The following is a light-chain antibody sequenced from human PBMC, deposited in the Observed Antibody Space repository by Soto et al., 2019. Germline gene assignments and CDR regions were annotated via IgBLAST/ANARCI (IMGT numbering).Light chain of an antibody. V-gene: IGKV1-5*01. CDR1: QSISSW. J-gene: IGKJ5*01. CDR2: DAY. CDR3: QQYKSYPIT. Sequence: DIQMTQSPSTLSASVGDRVTITCRASQSISSWLAWYQQKPGKAPKLLIYDAYSLESGTPSRFSGRRSGTEFTLTIASVQPEDFATYYCQQYKSYPITFGQGTRLEI.